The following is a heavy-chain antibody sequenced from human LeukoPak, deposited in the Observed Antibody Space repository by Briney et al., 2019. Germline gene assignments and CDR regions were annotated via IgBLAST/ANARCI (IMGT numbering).Heavy chain of an antibody. D-gene: IGHD7-27*01. Sequence: SETLSLTCTVSGGSISSSSYYWSWIRQPPGKGLEWIGYIYYSGSTNYNPSLKSRVTISVDTSKNQFSLKLSSVTAADTAVYYCAGAGDSYYFDYWGQGTLVTVSS. V-gene: IGHV4-61*01. CDR2: IYYSGST. CDR3: AGAGDSYYFDY. CDR1: GGSISSSSYY. J-gene: IGHJ4*02.